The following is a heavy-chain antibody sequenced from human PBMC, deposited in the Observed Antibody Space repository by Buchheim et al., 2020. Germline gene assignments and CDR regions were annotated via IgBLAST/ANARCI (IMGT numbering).Heavy chain of an antibody. J-gene: IGHJ2*01. CDR3: ARTVGEGNAYWYFDL. V-gene: IGHV2-70*15. CDR2: IDWDDDK. CDR1: GFSLSTSGMC. Sequence: QVTLRESGPALVKPTQTLTLTCTFSGFSLSTSGMCVSWIRQPPGKALEWLARIDWDDDKYYSPSLKTRLTISKDTSKNQVVLTMTNMDPVDTATYYCARTVGEGNAYWYFDLWGRGTL. D-gene: IGHD3-10*01.